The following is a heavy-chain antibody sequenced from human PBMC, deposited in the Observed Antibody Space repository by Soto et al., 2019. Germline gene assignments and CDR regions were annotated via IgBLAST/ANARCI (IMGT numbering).Heavy chain of an antibody. CDR2: IIPIFGTA. J-gene: IGHJ4*02. Sequence: QVQLVQSGAEVKKPGSSVKVSCKASGGTFSSYAISWVRQAPGQGLEWMGGIIPIFGTANYAQKFQGRVTITADDSTSTAYMELVSLRSEDTAVYYCARDVYDSSDYYRGEEEYYCDYWGQGTLVTVSS. V-gene: IGHV1-69*01. CDR3: ARDVYDSSDYYRGEEEYYCDY. CDR1: GGTFSSYA. D-gene: IGHD3-22*01.